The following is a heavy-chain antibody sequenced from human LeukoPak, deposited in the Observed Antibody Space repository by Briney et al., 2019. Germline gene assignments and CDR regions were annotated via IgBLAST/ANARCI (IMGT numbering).Heavy chain of an antibody. Sequence: PGGSLRLSCAASGFTFSSYGMHWVRQAPGKGLEWVSYISSSNGYIYYADSVRGRFTISRDNAKNSLYLQMNSLRAEDTAVYYCARDQGGVGYWGQGTLVTVSS. CDR2: ISSSNGYI. J-gene: IGHJ4*02. V-gene: IGHV3-21*01. CDR1: GFTFSSYG. CDR3: ARDQGGVGY. D-gene: IGHD3-16*01.